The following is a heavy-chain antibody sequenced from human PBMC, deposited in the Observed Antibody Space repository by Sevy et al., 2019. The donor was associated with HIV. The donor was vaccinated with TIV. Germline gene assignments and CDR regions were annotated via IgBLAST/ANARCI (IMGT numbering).Heavy chain of an antibody. J-gene: IGHJ4*02. V-gene: IGHV3-21*01. Sequence: GGSLRLSCAASGFTFSSYRMTWVRQAPGKGLEWDSCISSNSDYINYADSVKSRFTISRDNAKNLLYLQMDSLRAEDTAVYYCAKAVMEMSTWRSDYWGQGTLVTVSS. CDR2: ISSNSDYI. D-gene: IGHD3-16*01. CDR3: AKAVMEMSTWRSDY. CDR1: GFTFSSYR.